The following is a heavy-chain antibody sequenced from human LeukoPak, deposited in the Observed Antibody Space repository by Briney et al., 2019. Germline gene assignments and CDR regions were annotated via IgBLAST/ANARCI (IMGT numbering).Heavy chain of an antibody. V-gene: IGHV4-4*07. J-gene: IGHJ2*01. CDR3: ARAYSNPYWYFDL. Sequence: GSLRLSCAASGFTVSSNYMSWIRQPAGKGLEWIGRIYPSGSTNYNPSLKSRVTLSIDTSKNQFSLKLNSVTAADTAVYYCARAYSNPYWYFDLWGRGTLVTVSS. D-gene: IGHD4-11*01. CDR2: IYPSGST. CDR1: GFTVSSNY.